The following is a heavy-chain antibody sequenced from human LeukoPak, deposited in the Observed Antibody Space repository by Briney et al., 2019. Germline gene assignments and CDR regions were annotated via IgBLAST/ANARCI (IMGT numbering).Heavy chain of an antibody. V-gene: IGHV1-2*02. CDR2: INPNSGGT. Sequence: ASVKVSCKASGYTFTGYYMHWVRQAPGQGLEWMGWINPNSGGTNYAQKFQGRVTMTRDTSISTAYMELSRLRSDDTAVYYCARGVGDYGGFDYYYYYMDVWGKGTTVTVSS. CDR3: ARGVGDYGGFDYYYYYMDV. J-gene: IGHJ6*03. D-gene: IGHD4-17*01. CDR1: GYTFTGYY.